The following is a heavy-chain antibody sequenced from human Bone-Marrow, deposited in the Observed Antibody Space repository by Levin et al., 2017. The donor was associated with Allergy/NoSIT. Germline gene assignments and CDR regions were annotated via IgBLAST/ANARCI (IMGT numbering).Heavy chain of an antibody. D-gene: IGHD2-21*02. V-gene: IGHV3-33*01. J-gene: IGHJ3*02. CDR2: VWTDGTGK. CDR1: GSIFTNYG. CDR3: AGEVATTSTGAFEI. Sequence: GGSLRLSCTASGSIFTNYGMHWVRQAPGKGLEWVAVVWTDGTGKYYADSVKGRLSISRDNSENTLYLDIHRLRAEDTGLYYCAGEVATTSTGAFEIWGQGTMVTVSS.